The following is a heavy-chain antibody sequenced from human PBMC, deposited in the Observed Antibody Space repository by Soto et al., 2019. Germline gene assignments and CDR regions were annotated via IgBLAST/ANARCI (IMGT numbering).Heavy chain of an antibody. V-gene: IGHV4-59*08. D-gene: IGHD6-19*01. CDR2: IYYSGST. CDR3: ARYIAVAGTFDY. Sequence: SETLSLTCTVSGGSISSYYWSWIRQPPGKGLEWIGYIYYSGSTNYNPSLKSRVTISVDTSKNQFSLMLSSVTAADTAVYYCARYIAVAGTFDYWGQGTLVTVSS. CDR1: GGSISSYY. J-gene: IGHJ4*02.